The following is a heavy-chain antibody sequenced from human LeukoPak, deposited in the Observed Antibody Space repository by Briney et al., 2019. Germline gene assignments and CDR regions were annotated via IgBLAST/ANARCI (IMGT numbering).Heavy chain of an antibody. Sequence: SETLSLTCTVSGGSISSYYWSWFRQPPGKGLEWIGYIYYSGSTNYNPSLKSRVTISVDTSKNQFSLKLSSVTAADTAVYYCARHYCSSTSCSLGDYYYYMDVWGKGTTVTVSS. D-gene: IGHD2-2*01. CDR2: IYYSGST. J-gene: IGHJ6*03. CDR3: ARHYCSSTSCSLGDYYYYMDV. V-gene: IGHV4-59*01. CDR1: GGSISSYY.